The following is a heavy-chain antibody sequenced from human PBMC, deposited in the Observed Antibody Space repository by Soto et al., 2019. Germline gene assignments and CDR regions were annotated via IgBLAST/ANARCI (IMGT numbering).Heavy chain of an antibody. CDR1: GFTFSSYA. V-gene: IGHV3-30-3*01. CDR2: ISYDGSNK. J-gene: IGHJ4*02. CDR3: AGSIAVAGLFDY. Sequence: QVQLVESGGGVVQPGRSLRLSCAASGFTFSSYAMHWVRQAPGKGLEWVAVISYDGSNKYYADSVKGRFTISRDNSKNTLYLQMNSLRAEDTAVYYCAGSIAVAGLFDYWGQGTLVTVSS. D-gene: IGHD6-19*01.